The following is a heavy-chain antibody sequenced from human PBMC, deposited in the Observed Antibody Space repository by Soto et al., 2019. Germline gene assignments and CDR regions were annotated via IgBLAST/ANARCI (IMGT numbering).Heavy chain of an antibody. J-gene: IGHJ6*02. CDR3: ARVWGLIAAAGTYYYGMDV. CDR2: IYYSGST. V-gene: IGHV4-30-4*01. Sequence: SETLSLTCTVSGGSISSGDYYWSWIRQPPGKGLEWIGYIYYSGSTYYNPSLKSRVTISVDTSKNQFSLKLSSVTAADTAVYYCARVWGLIAAAGTYYYGMDVWGQGTTVT. CDR1: GGSISSGDYY. D-gene: IGHD6-13*01.